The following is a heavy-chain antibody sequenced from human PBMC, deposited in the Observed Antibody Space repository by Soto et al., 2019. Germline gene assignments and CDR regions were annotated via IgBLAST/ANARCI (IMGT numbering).Heavy chain of an antibody. J-gene: IGHJ6*02. D-gene: IGHD3-22*01. CDR1: GGSISSGGYY. CDR2: IYYSGST. V-gene: IGHV4-31*03. Sequence: SETLSLTCTVSGGSISSGGYYWSWIRQHPGKGLEWIGYIYYSGSTYYNPSLKSRVNISVDTSKNQFSLKLSSVTAADTAVYYCTRDRMDVYYGSSGYSCAMDVWGQGTTVTVSS. CDR3: TRDRMDVYYGSSGYSCAMDV.